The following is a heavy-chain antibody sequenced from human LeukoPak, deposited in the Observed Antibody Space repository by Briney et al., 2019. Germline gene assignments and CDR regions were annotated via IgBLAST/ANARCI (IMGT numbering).Heavy chain of an antibody. D-gene: IGHD3-22*01. Sequence: SETLSLTCTVSGGSISSYYWSWIRQPPGKGLEWIGYIYYSGSTNYNPSLKSRVTISVDTSKNQFSLKLSSVTAADTVVYYCAVVAAGGHWFDPWGQGTLVTVSS. CDR2: IYYSGST. CDR3: AVVAAGGHWFDP. V-gene: IGHV4-59*01. J-gene: IGHJ5*02. CDR1: GGSISSYY.